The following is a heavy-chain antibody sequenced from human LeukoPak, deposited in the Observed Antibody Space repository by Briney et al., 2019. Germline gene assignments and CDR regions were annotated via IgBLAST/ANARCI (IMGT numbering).Heavy chain of an antibody. V-gene: IGHV3-23*01. D-gene: IGHD6-19*01. CDR1: GFSFSINA. J-gene: IGHJ4*02. CDR3: AKDPLRIAVAGTAGGY. CDR2: ISGIGDTL. Sequence: GGSLRLSCVASGFSFSINAMIWVRQAPGKGLEWVSGISGIGDTLFYSDSVKGRFTISRDNSKNTLYLQMNSLRAEDTAVYYCAKDPLRIAVAGTAGGYWGQGTLVTVSS.